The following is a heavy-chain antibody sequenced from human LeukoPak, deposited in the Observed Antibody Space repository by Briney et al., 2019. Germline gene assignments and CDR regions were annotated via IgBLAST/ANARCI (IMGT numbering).Heavy chain of an antibody. Sequence: PSETLSLTCSVSVGSIRDSYWSWIRQPPGKGLEWIGYIYKSGTTSYNPSLRGQVTISVDTSKNQFSLKLYSVTAADTAVYYCARGNKYAGVFDYWGQ. CDR2: IYKSGTT. V-gene: IGHV4-59*01. D-gene: IGHD1/OR15-1a*01. J-gene: IGHJ4*02. CDR1: VGSIRDSY. CDR3: ARGNKYAGVFDY.